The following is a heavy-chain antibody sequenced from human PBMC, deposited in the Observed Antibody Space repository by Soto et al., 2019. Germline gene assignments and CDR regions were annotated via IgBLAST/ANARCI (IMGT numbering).Heavy chain of an antibody. V-gene: IGHV3-23*01. Sequence: GGSLRLSCAASGFTFSSYAMTWVRQAPGKGLEWASTISGNGGYTYYSDSVGGRFTISRDNSKKTLYLQMDSLRADDTAVFYCAKGKANTVFGVDTLFDYWGQGTQVTVSS. CDR1: GFTFSSYA. J-gene: IGHJ4*02. CDR2: ISGNGGYT. CDR3: AKGKANTVFGVDTLFDY. D-gene: IGHD3-3*01.